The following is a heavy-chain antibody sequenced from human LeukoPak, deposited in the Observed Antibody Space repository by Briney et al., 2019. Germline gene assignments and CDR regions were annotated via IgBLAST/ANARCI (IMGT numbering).Heavy chain of an antibody. V-gene: IGHV3-30-3*01. D-gene: IGHD2-15*01. Sequence: GGSLRLSCAASGFTFSSYAMHWVRQAPGKGLEWVAVISYDGSNKYYADSVKGRFTISRDNAKNSLYLQMNSLRVDDTAVYYCARWVAAFLCLDTWGQGTLVTVSS. J-gene: IGHJ5*02. CDR2: ISYDGSNK. CDR3: ARWVAAFLCLDT. CDR1: GFTFSSYA.